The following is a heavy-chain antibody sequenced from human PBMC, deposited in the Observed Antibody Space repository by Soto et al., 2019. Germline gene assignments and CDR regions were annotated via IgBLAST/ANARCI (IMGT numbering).Heavy chain of an antibody. J-gene: IGHJ4*02. D-gene: IGHD3-16*01. V-gene: IGHV3-72*01. CDR3: ARGSEPKGEFDC. CDR2: IRDKPNSYTT. CDR1: GVSFSECY. Sequence: WGSLRLACAASGVSFSECYLDWVRQAPGKGLEWVARIRDKPNSYTTQYAASVRGRFTVSRDDSQNSLYLQMSSLEIEDTAVYDYARGSEPKGEFDCWGQGTLVTGSS.